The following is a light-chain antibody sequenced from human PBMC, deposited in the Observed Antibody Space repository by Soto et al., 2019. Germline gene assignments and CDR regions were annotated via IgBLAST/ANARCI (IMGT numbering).Light chain of an antibody. CDR3: QQYGSSPLFT. Sequence: EIVLTQSPGTLSLSPGERAILTCRASQSVSSSYLAWYQQKPGQAPRLLIYGASSRATGIPDRFSGSGSGTDFTLTISRLEPEDFAVYYCQQYGSSPLFTFGPGTNVDIK. V-gene: IGKV3-20*01. CDR1: QSVSSSY. J-gene: IGKJ3*01. CDR2: GAS.